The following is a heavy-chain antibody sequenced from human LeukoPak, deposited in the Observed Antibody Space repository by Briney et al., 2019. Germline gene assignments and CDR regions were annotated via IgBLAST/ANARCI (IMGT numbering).Heavy chain of an antibody. D-gene: IGHD3-16*01. CDR2: MSAYNGKT. Sequence: ASVTVSFTASGYTFTTYSISWVRQAPGQGLEWMGWMSAYNGKTNFAQKFQGRITMTTDTSTSTAYMELRSLTSADTAVYYCARDGVWGNSFTGYWGQGTLVTVSS. CDR3: ARDGVWGNSFTGY. V-gene: IGHV1-18*01. CDR1: GYTFTTYS. J-gene: IGHJ4*02.